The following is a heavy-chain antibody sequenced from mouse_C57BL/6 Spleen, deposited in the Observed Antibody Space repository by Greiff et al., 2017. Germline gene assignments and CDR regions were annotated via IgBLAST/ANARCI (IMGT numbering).Heavy chain of an antibody. D-gene: IGHD1-1*01. Sequence: EVQVVESGGGLVKPGGSLKISCAASGFTFSSYTMSWVRQTPGKRLEWVATISGGGGNTYYPDRVKGRFTISRDNAKNTLYLQMSSLRSEDTALYYCARNYYGSSSLDYWGQGTTLTVSS. CDR3: ARNYYGSSSLDY. V-gene: IGHV5-9*01. CDR1: GFTFSSYT. CDR2: ISGGGGNT. J-gene: IGHJ2*01.